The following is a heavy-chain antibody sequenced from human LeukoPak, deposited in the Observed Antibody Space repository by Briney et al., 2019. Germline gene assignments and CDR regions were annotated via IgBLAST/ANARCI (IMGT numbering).Heavy chain of an antibody. J-gene: IGHJ4*02. D-gene: IGHD6-19*01. V-gene: IGHV1-24*01. Sequence: GASVKVSCKASGGTFSSYAISWVRQAPGQGLEWMGGFDPEDGETIYAQKFQGRVTMTEDTSTDTAYMELSSLRSEDTAVYYCATGRHRSGWGYWGQGTLVTVSS. CDR1: GGTFSSYA. CDR3: ATGRHRSGWGY. CDR2: FDPEDGET.